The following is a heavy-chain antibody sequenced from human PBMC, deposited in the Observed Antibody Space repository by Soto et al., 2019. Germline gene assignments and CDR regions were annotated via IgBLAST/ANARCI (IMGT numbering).Heavy chain of an antibody. Sequence: QVQLQESGPGLVKTSETLSLTCSVSGGSISNYYWSWIRQPPGKGLEWIGYIYDSGNTNYNPSLMSRVTISIDTSKTQFSLTLTSVTAADTAIYYCARVRYVSSSAAFDIWGQGTLALVSS. D-gene: IGHD6-6*01. V-gene: IGHV4-59*01. J-gene: IGHJ3*02. CDR2: IYDSGNT. CDR3: ARVRYVSSSAAFDI. CDR1: GGSISNYY.